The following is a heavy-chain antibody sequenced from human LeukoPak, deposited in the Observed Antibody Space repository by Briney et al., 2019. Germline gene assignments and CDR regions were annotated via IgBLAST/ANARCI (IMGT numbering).Heavy chain of an antibody. J-gene: IGHJ6*02. V-gene: IGHV3-33*01. Sequence: GGSLRLSCAASGFTFSSYGMHWVRQAPGKGLEWVAVIWYDGSNKYYADSVKGRFTISRDNSKNTLYLQMNSLRAEDTAVYYCARGCSSTSCYISRSRPQTYGMDVWGQGTTVTVSS. D-gene: IGHD2-2*02. CDR2: IWYDGSNK. CDR1: GFTFSSYG. CDR3: ARGCSSTSCYISRSRPQTYGMDV.